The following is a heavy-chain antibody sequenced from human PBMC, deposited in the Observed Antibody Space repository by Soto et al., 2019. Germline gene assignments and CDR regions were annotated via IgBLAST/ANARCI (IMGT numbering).Heavy chain of an antibody. Sequence: PGGSLRLSCAASGFTFSSYAMSWVRQAPGKGLEWVSAISGSGGSTYYADSVKGRFTISRDNSKNTLYLQMNSLRAVDTAVYYCAKVLYSGQQNPFDYWGQGTLVTVSS. V-gene: IGHV3-23*01. CDR3: AKVLYSGQQNPFDY. J-gene: IGHJ4*02. D-gene: IGHD5-12*01. CDR1: GFTFSSYA. CDR2: ISGSGGST.